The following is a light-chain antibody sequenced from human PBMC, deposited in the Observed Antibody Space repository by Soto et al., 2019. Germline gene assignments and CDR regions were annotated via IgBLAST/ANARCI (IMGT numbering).Light chain of an antibody. CDR2: AAS. V-gene: IGKV1-39*01. CDR1: QSISSD. Sequence: MQLPPSTTCLSASVGDSVTLPCRASQSISSDLNWYQQKPGKAPKLLSYAASSLQSGVPSRFSGSVSRTYSTITSSLHPQHFAVSYCEQYSNCFSSTFGQGTRLEIK. J-gene: IGKJ5*01. CDR3: EQYSNCFSST.